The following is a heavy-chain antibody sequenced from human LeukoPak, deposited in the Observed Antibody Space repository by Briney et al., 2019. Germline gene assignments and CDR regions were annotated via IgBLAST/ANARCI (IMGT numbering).Heavy chain of an antibody. D-gene: IGHD3-10*01. Sequence: ASVKVSCKASGYSFTSYGISWVRQAPGQGLEWMGWISPYKGKTNYAQGFQGRVTMTTETSTRTAYMELRSLRSDDTAVYYCARTTEEYYGSGKFRKYYSYYYYMDVWGKGTTVTVSS. CDR3: ARTTEEYYGSGKFRKYYSYYYYMDV. CDR2: ISPYKGKT. CDR1: GYSFTSYG. J-gene: IGHJ6*03. V-gene: IGHV1-18*01.